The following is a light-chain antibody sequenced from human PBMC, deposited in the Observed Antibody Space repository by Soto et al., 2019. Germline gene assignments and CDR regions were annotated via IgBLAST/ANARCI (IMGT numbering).Light chain of an antibody. J-gene: IGKJ1*01. Sequence: EILMTQSPATLSVSPGERATLSCRASQSVSTNLAWYQQTPGQAPRLLIYGASTRATGIPARFSGSGSGTEFTLTISSLQSEDFAVYYCQQYNNWPRWTFGQGTKVEIK. CDR2: GAS. V-gene: IGKV3-15*01. CDR1: QSVSTN. CDR3: QQYNNWPRWT.